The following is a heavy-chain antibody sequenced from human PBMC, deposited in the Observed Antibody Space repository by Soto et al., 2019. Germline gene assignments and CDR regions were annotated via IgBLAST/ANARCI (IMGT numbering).Heavy chain of an antibody. CDR3: ARRYGKNAFDI. J-gene: IGHJ3*02. CDR1: GGSISSSRCH. Sequence: SETLSLTCTVSGGSISSSRCHWGWIRQPPGKGLEWIGYIYYSGSTNYNPSLKSRVTISVDTSKNQFSLKLSSVTAADTAVYYCARRYGKNAFDIWGQGTMVTVSS. D-gene: IGHD5-18*01. V-gene: IGHV4-61*05. CDR2: IYYSGST.